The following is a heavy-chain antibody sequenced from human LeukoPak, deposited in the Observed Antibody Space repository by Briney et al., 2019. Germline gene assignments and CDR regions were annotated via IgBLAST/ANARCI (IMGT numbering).Heavy chain of an antibody. J-gene: IGHJ6*03. Sequence: ASVKVSCKASGYTFTGYYMHWVRQAPGQGLEWMGWINPNSGGTNYAQKFQGRVTMTRDTSISTAYMELSRLRSDDTAVYYCAREYSSSSRYYYYYMDVWGKGTTVTVSS. V-gene: IGHV1-2*02. CDR3: AREYSSSSRYYYYYMDV. D-gene: IGHD6-6*01. CDR1: GYTFTGYY. CDR2: INPNSGGT.